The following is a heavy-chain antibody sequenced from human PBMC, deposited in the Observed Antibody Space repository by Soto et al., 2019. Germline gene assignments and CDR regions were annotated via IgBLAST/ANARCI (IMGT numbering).Heavy chain of an antibody. CDR3: ARSRDYGDYRGYYAMDV. CDR1: GYTFTDYY. V-gene: IGHV1-2*02. D-gene: IGHD4-17*01. CDR2: INPNSGGT. Sequence: QVQLVQSGAEVKKPGASVKVSCEASGYTFTDYYMHWVRQAPGQGLEWMGWINPNSGGTNYAQKFQGRVTMTRDTSISTAYMELSRLRSDDTAMYYCARSRDYGDYRGYYAMDVWGQGTTVTVSS. J-gene: IGHJ6*02.